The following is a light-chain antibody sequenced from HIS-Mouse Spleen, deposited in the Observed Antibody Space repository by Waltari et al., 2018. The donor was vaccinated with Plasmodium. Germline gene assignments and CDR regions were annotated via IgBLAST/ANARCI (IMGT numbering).Light chain of an antibody. J-gene: IGKJ4*02. V-gene: IGKV1-39*01. CDR1: QSISSY. Sequence: DIQMTQSPSSLSASVGDRVTITCRASQSISSYLNWYQQKPGKAPKLLIYSASSLQSGVPSRFSGSGSGTDLTLTISSLQPEDFATYYCQPSYSTPPTFGGGTKVEIK. CDR3: QPSYSTPPT. CDR2: SAS.